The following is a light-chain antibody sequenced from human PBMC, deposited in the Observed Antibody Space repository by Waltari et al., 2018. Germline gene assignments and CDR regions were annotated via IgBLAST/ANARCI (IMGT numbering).Light chain of an antibody. CDR2: KDT. J-gene: IGLJ2*01. Sequence: SYELTQPPSVSVSPGQTAKIPCSGDALPKQYTYWYQQKPGQAPLLVIYKDTGRPSVIPERFSGSSSGTTVTLTISGFQAEDEADYYCLSAYSGGSQGVFGGGTKLTVL. CDR3: LSAYSGGSQGV. V-gene: IGLV3-25*03. CDR1: ALPKQY.